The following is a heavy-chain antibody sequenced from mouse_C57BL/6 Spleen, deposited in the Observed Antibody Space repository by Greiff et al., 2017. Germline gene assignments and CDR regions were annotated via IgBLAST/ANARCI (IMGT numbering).Heavy chain of an antibody. CDR1: GFTFSNYW. J-gene: IGHJ1*03. CDR3: ARYGSGDWYFDV. D-gene: IGHD1-1*01. Sequence: VQLKQSGGGLVQPGGSMKLSCVASGFTFSNYWMNWVRQSPEKGLEWVAQIRLKSDNYATHYAESVKGRFTISRDDSKSSVYLQMNNLRAEDTGIYYCARYGSGDWYFDVWGTGTTVTVSS. CDR2: IRLKSDNYAT. V-gene: IGHV6-3*01.